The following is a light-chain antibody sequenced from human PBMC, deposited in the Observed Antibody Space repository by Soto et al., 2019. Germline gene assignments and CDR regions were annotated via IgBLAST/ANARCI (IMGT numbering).Light chain of an antibody. CDR3: SSYTSSSSVV. CDR2: AVS. V-gene: IGLV2-14*01. J-gene: IGLJ2*01. CDR1: SSDVGVYNY. Sequence: QSALTQPASVSGSPGQWITISCTGTSSDVGVYNYVSWYQQHPGKAPELMIYAVSNRPSGVSNRFSGSKSGNTASLTISRLQAEDEADYYCSSYTSSSSVVFGGGTKLTVL.